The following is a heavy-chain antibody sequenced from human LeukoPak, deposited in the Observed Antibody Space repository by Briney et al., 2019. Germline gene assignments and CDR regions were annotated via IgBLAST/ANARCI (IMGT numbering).Heavy chain of an antibody. J-gene: IGHJ1*01. V-gene: IGHV3-74*01. Sequence: GGSLRLSCAASGFTLRSYWMHWVRQAPGRGRLWVSRIYTDGSRTCYADSVKGRFTISRDNAKNTLYLQMNSLRAEDAAVYYCARDMVRGTVTPFQHWGQGTLVTVSS. CDR1: GFTLRSYW. CDR3: ARDMVRGTVTPFQH. CDR2: IYTDGSRT. D-gene: IGHD3-10*01.